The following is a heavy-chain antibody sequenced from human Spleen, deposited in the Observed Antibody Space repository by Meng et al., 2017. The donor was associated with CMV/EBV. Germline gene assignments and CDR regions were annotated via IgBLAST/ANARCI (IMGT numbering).Heavy chain of an antibody. CDR1: GFTFSSYA. J-gene: IGHJ4*02. V-gene: IGHV3-23*01. CDR2: IGGSGDST. Sequence: GGSLRLSCAASGFTFSSYAMSWVRQAPGKGLEWVSAIGGSGDSTYYADSVKGRFTISRDNSKNTLYLQMNNLRAEDTAVYYCARDSSIAAAGTIDYWGQGALVTVSS. CDR3: ARDSSIAAAGTIDY. D-gene: IGHD6-13*01.